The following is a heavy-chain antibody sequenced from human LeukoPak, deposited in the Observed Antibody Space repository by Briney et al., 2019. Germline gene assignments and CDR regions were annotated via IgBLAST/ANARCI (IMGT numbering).Heavy chain of an antibody. Sequence: GGSLRLSCAASGFTFSSYAMSWVRQAPGKGLEWVSAISGSGGSTYYADSVKGRFTISRDNSKNTLYLQMNSLRAEDTAVYYCAKARYQLLVPSVFDYWGQGTLVTVSS. J-gene: IGHJ4*02. D-gene: IGHD2-2*01. CDR2: ISGSGGST. CDR1: GFTFSSYA. V-gene: IGHV3-23*01. CDR3: AKARYQLLVPSVFDY.